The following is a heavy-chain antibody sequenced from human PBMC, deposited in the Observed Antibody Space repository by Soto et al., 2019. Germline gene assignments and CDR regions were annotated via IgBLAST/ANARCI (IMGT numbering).Heavy chain of an antibody. V-gene: IGHV3-9*01. J-gene: IGHJ4*02. CDR1: GFTFDDYA. CDR3: AKGYSYGVLEPLGY. D-gene: IGHD5-18*01. Sequence: PGGSLRLSCAASGFTFDDYAMHWFRQAPGKGLEWVSGISWNSGIIDYADSAKGRFTISRDNAKNSLYLQMNSLRAEDTALYYCAKGYSYGVLEPLGYWGQGTLVTVSS. CDR2: ISWNSGII.